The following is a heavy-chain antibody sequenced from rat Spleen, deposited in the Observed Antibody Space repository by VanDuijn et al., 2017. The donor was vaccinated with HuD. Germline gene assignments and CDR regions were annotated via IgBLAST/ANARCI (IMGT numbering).Heavy chain of an antibody. CDR3: ARHGYGGYSGSFAY. Sequence: EVQLVESGGGLVQPGRSLKLSCAASGFTFSNYDMAWVRQAPTKGLEWVASISPGGGGTYYRDSVKGRFTVSRDNAKSTLYLQMDSLRSEDTATYYCARHGYGGYSGSFAYWGQGVMVTVSS. V-gene: IGHV5-25*01. CDR1: GFTFSNYD. D-gene: IGHD1-11*01. CDR2: ISPGGGGT. J-gene: IGHJ2*01.